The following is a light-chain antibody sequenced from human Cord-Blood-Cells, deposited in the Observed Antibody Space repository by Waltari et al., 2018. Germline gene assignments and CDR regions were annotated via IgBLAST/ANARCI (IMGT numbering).Light chain of an antibody. J-gene: IGLJ2*01. CDR1: SSAVGGYNY. CDR2: DVS. V-gene: IGLV2-14*01. CDR3: SSYTSSSTLVV. Sequence: QSALTQPASVSGSPGQSITISCTGTSSAVGGYNYVSWYQQHPGKAPKPMIYDVSNRPSGVSNRFSGSKSGNTASLTISGLQAEDEADYYCSSYTSSSTLVVFGGGTKLTVL.